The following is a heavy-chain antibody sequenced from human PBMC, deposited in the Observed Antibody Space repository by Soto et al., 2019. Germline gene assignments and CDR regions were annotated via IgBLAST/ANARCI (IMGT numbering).Heavy chain of an antibody. D-gene: IGHD6-19*01. CDR1: GFTFSSDA. Sequence: EVQLVESGGGLVQPGGSLRLSCAASGFTFSSDAMHWVRQAPGKGLEYVSAISSNGGSTYYAKSVKGRFTISRDNSKNTLYLQMGSLRAEDMAVYYCARQWLDSYYFDYWGQGTLVTVSS. CDR3: ARQWLDSYYFDY. J-gene: IGHJ4*02. V-gene: IGHV3-64*01. CDR2: ISSNGGST.